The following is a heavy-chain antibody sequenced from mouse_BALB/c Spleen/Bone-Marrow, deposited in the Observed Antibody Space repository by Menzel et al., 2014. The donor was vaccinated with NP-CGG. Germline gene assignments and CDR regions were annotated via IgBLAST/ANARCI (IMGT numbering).Heavy chain of an antibody. D-gene: IGHD2-10*01. CDR3: ARQGAYYGNYKYFDV. CDR2: ISSGGGST. CDR1: GFAFSSYV. Sequence: EVKLMESGGGLVKPGGSLKLSCAASGFAFSSYVMSWVRQTPEKRLEWVAYISSGGGSTYYPDTVKGRFTISRDNAKNTLYLQMSSLKSEDTAMYYCARQGAYYGNYKYFDVWGAGTTVTVSS. V-gene: IGHV5-12-1*01. J-gene: IGHJ1*01.